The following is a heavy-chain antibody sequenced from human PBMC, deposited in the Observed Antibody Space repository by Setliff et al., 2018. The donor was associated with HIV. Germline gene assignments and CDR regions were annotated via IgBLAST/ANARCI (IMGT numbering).Heavy chain of an antibody. CDR3: ARLSGGMVPNS. CDR1: GGSISSGIYY. D-gene: IGHD3-10*01. Sequence: PSETLSLTCTVSGGSISSGIYYWSWIRQPAGKGLEWIGSVHYSGSAYHNPSLNSRATTSIDTPKNQFSLKLNSVTAADTAVYYCARLSGGMVPNSWGQGTLVTVSS. J-gene: IGHJ4*02. CDR2: VHYSGSA. V-gene: IGHV4-61*10.